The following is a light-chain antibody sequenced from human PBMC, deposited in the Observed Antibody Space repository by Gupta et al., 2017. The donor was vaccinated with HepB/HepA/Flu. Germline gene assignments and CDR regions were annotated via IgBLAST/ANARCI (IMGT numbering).Light chain of an antibody. J-gene: IGKJ4*01. CDR3: QQYNNWPPLT. Sequence: EIVLPQSPATLSVSPGERATLSCRASQSVSSNLAGYQQKPGQAPRHLIYCASSRATCSPARFSGSRSGTEFTPTISSLQSEDFAVYYCQQYNNWPPLTFGGGTKVEIK. CDR1: QSVSSN. CDR2: CAS. V-gene: IGKV3-15*01.